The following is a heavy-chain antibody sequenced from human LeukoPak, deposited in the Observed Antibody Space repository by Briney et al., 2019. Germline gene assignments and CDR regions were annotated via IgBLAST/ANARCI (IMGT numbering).Heavy chain of an antibody. J-gene: IGHJ4*02. CDR2: VSSSGGGT. V-gene: IGHV3-23*01. CDR3: AKQDIRSSAWYD. CDR1: GFTFSSYA. D-gene: IGHD6-19*01. Sequence: GGSLRLSCAASGFTFSSYAMSWVRQAPGKGLEWVSAVSSSGGGTYYADSVKGRFTISRDNSKNTLYLQMNSLRAEDTAVYYCAKQDIRSSAWYDWGQGTLVTVSS.